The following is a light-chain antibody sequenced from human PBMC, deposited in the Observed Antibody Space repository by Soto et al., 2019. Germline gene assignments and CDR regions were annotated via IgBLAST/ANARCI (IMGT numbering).Light chain of an antibody. CDR3: QQADTFPLT. Sequence: DTQMTQSPSSVSASVGDRVTITCRASQGVSSWLAWYQQKPGRAPKLLIYGASTLQSGVPSRFSGSGSGTDFSLTIITLQPEDSATYYCQQADTFPLTFGGGTKVEIE. J-gene: IGKJ4*01. CDR1: QGVSSW. V-gene: IGKV1-12*01. CDR2: GAS.